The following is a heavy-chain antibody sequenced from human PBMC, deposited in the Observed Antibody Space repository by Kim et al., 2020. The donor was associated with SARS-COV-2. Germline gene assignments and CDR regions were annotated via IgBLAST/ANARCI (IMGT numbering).Heavy chain of an antibody. CDR2: IYYSGTT. Sequence: SETLSLTCTVSGGSFSGGGYNWGWIRQPPGKGLEWIGSIYYSGTTLHNSSLKSRVTMSVDTSKNQFSLKLSSVTAADTAVYYCGRGQNSALEYWGQGAL. D-gene: IGHD3-10*01. CDR1: GGSFSGGGYN. V-gene: IGHV4-39*01. CDR3: GRGQNSALEY. J-gene: IGHJ4*02.